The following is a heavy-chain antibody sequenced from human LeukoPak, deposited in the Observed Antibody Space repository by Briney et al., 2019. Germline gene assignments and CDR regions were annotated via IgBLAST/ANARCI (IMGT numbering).Heavy chain of an antibody. J-gene: IGHJ6*03. Sequence: ASVKVSCKASGYTFTGYYMHWVRQAPGQGLEWMGWINPNSGGTNYAQKFQGRVTMTRDTSISTAYMELSRLRSDDTAVYYCARVSSPQLMRWYYYYYVDVWGKGTTVTVSS. D-gene: IGHD6-13*01. CDR3: ARVSSPQLMRWYYYYYVDV. CDR2: INPNSGGT. V-gene: IGHV1-2*02. CDR1: GYTFTGYY.